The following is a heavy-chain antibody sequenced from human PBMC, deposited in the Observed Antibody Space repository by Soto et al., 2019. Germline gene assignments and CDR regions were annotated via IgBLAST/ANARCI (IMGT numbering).Heavy chain of an antibody. V-gene: IGHV4-34*01. J-gene: IGHJ5*02. CDR1: GGSFSGYY. D-gene: IGHD3-10*01. CDR3: ARGGESITMVRGYWFDP. Sequence: PSETLSLTCAVYGGSFSGYYWSWIRQPPGKGLEWIGEINHSGSANYNPSLKSRVTISVDTSKNQFSLKLSSVTAADTAVYYCARGGESITMVRGYWFDPWGQGTLVTVSS. CDR2: INHSGSA.